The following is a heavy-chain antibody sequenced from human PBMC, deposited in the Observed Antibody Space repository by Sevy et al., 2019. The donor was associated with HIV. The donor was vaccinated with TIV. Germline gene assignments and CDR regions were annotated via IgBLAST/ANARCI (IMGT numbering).Heavy chain of an antibody. Sequence: SETLSLTCSISGDSVNNYDYYWTWIRLPPGKGLEWIGYIYYSGSTNYNPSLKSRVTISKDTSKNQVSLKLTSVTAADTAVYYCARGRPDYYYGMDVWGQGTTVTVSS. V-gene: IGHV4-61*08. CDR3: ARGRPDYYYGMDV. J-gene: IGHJ6*02. CDR2: IYYSGST. CDR1: GDSVNNYDYY.